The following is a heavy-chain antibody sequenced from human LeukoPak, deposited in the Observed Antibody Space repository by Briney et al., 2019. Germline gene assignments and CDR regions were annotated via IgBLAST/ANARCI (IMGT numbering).Heavy chain of an antibody. Sequence: GGSLRLSCAASGFTFSSYAMSRVRQAPGKGLEWVSAISGSGGSTYYADSVKGRFTISRDNSKNTLYLQMNSLRAEDTAVYYCAKFLPTHIVVANYYFDYWGQGTLVTVSS. J-gene: IGHJ4*02. CDR3: AKFLPTHIVVANYYFDY. CDR2: ISGSGGST. D-gene: IGHD2-21*01. V-gene: IGHV3-23*01. CDR1: GFTFSSYA.